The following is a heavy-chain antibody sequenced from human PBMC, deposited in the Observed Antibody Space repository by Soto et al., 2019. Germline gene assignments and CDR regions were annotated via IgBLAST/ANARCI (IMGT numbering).Heavy chain of an antibody. CDR2: ISANNGNT. CDR1: GYTFTNSE. CDR3: ARGYPSSSRLGWFDP. V-gene: IGHV1-18*04. J-gene: IGHJ5*02. D-gene: IGHD2-2*01. Sequence: ASVKVSCKASGYTFTNSEITWVRQAPGRGLEWMGWISANNGNTNYSERFQGRVTMTRDTSTSTAYMELSSLRSEDTAVYYCARGYPSSSRLGWFDPWGQGTLVTVS.